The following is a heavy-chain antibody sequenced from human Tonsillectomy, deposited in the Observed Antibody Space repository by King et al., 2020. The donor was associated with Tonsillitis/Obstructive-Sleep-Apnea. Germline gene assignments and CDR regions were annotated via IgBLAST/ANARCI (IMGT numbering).Heavy chain of an antibody. V-gene: IGHV3-30*18. D-gene: IGHD4-23*01. CDR3: AKVGGGNAVDY. CDR1: GFTFSSYG. J-gene: IGHJ4*02. CDR2: ISYDGSNK. Sequence: HVQLVESGGGVVQPGRSLRLSCAAAGFTFSSYGMDWVRQAPGKGLEGVAIISYDGSNKYYADSVKGRFTISRDNSKNTLYLQMNRLRAEDTAVYYCAKVGGGNAVDYWGQGTLVTVSS.